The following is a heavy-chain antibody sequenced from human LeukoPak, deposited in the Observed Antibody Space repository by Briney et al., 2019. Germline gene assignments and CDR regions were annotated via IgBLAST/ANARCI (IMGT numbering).Heavy chain of an antibody. CDR3: ARDDVGVPAAGLDY. D-gene: IGHD2-2*01. CDR2: INPSGGST. V-gene: IGHV1-46*01. Sequence: ASVKVSCKASGYTFTSYYMHWVQQAPGQGLEWMGIINPSGGSTSYAQKFQGRVTMTRDTPTSTVYMELSSLRSEDTAVCYCARDDVGVPAAGLDYWGQGTLVTVSS. J-gene: IGHJ4*02. CDR1: GYTFTSYY.